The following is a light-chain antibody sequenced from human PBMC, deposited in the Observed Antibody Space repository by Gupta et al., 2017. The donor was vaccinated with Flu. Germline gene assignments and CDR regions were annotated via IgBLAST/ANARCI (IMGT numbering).Light chain of an antibody. J-gene: IGKJ1*01. V-gene: IGKV1-5*03. CDR2: KAS. Sequence: PATLLASLWDRIPIPCWASQNIDAWLAWYQQRPGKAPSLLIYKASTVQSGVPPRFIGSGSGTEFTLAIISRQPDDLATYYCQQENNYPWTFGQGTKV. CDR1: QNIDAW. CDR3: QQENNYPWT.